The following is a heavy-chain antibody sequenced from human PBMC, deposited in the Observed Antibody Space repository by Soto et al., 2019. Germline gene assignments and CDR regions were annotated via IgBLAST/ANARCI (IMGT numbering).Heavy chain of an antibody. CDR3: AADNTSRHASFYI. CDR1: GFRFSTYW. D-gene: IGHD3-16*01. CDR2: IKQDANEM. V-gene: IGHV3-7*01. Sequence: EVQVVESGGGLVQPGGSLRLSCAASGFRFSTYWMSWVRQAPGKGLEWLANIKQDANEMYYVDSVKGRFTISGDSAKNPLFLIMDTPRVEDTAVYYCAADNTSRHASFYICGQGTMVIVSS. J-gene: IGHJ3*02.